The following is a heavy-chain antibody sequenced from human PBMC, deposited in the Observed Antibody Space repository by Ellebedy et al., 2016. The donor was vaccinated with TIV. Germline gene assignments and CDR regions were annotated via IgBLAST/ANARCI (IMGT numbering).Heavy chain of an antibody. CDR3: AKDLHGYDYYYIYYMDV. J-gene: IGHJ6*03. CDR1: GFTFSNYS. CDR2: ISYDGSNE. D-gene: IGHD5-12*01. V-gene: IGHV3-30*18. Sequence: GESLKISCAASGFTFSNYSIHRHRQAPGKGLESVPVISYDGSNEYYADSVKARFTISRDNSKNTMYLQMNSLRAEDTAVYYYAKDLHGYDYYYIYYMDVWGKGTTVTVSS.